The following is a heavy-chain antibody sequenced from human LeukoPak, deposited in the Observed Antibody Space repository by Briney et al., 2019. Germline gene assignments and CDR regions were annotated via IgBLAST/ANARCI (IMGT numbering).Heavy chain of an antibody. CDR1: GFTFSGSA. D-gene: IGHD6-13*01. Sequence: PGGSLRLSCAASGFTFSGSAMHWVRQASGKGLEWVGRIRSKANSYATAYAASVKGRFTISRDDSKNTAYLQMNSLKTEDTAVYYCLLARIAPGMRYFDYWGQGTLVTVSS. V-gene: IGHV3-73*01. J-gene: IGHJ4*02. CDR3: LLARIAPGMRYFDY. CDR2: IRSKANSYAT.